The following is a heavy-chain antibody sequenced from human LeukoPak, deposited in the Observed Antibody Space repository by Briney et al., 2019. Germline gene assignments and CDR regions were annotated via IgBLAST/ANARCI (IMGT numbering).Heavy chain of an antibody. CDR3: ASDKGTSYLSSFDY. Sequence: GGSLRLSCAASGFTFSSYVMHWVRQAPGKGLEWVAIISYDGSNEYYADSVKRRFTTSRDNSKNTLHLQMNSLRAAETAVYYCASDKGTSYLSSFDYWGQGTLVTVSS. D-gene: IGHD6-6*01. V-gene: IGHV3-30*04. J-gene: IGHJ4*02. CDR1: GFTFSSYV. CDR2: ISYDGSNE.